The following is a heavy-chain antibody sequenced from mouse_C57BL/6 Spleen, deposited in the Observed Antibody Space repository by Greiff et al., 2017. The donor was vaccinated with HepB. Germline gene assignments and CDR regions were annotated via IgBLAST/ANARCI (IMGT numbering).Heavy chain of an antibody. Sequence: QVQLQQSGAELARPGASVKLSCKASGYTFTSYGISWVKQRTGQGLEWIGEIYPRRGNTYYNEKFKGKATLTADKSSSTAYMELRSLTSGDSAVYFCAVGDGSSFAYWGQGTLVTVSA. J-gene: IGHJ3*01. CDR3: AVGDGSSFAY. V-gene: IGHV1-81*01. D-gene: IGHD1-1*01. CDR1: GYTFTSYG. CDR2: IYPRRGNT.